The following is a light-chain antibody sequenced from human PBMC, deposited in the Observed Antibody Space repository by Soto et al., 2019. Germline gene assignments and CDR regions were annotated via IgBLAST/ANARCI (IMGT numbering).Light chain of an antibody. J-gene: IGKJ4*01. CDR3: QQYNSWPPLT. CDR2: GAY. V-gene: IGKV3-15*01. Sequence: EIVMTQSPATLSVSPGERATLFCRASQNINNNLAWYQQKPGQAPRPLIYGAYTRATGIPATFSGSGSGTEFTLTISSLQSEDFAVYYCQQYNSWPPLTFGGGTKVDIK. CDR1: QNINNN.